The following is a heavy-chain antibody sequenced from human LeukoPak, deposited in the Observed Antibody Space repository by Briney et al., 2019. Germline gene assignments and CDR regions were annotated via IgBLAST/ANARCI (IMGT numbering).Heavy chain of an antibody. CDR1: GGSFSGYY. J-gene: IGHJ6*02. D-gene: IGHD2/OR15-2a*01. Sequence: SETLSLTCTVYGGSFSGYYWSWIRQPPGKGLEWIGEINHSGSTNYNPSLKSRVTISVGTSKNQFSLKLSSVTAADTAVYYCASLRRTTGYYYYGMDVWGQGTTVTVSS. CDR3: ASLRRTTGYYYYGMDV. V-gene: IGHV4-34*01. CDR2: INHSGST.